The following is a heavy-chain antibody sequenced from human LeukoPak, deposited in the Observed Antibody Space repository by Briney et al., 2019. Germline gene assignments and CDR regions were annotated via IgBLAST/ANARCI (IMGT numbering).Heavy chain of an antibody. V-gene: IGHV3-23*01. J-gene: IGHJ4*02. CDR3: AKDQGASSYSFDY. CDR2: FSGSVDTT. CDR1: GFTFSTYA. Sequence: GGSLRLSCAASGFTFSTYAMNWVRQAPGKGLEWVSTFSGSVDTTYYADSVKGRFTISRGNSKNTLYLQMDTLTAEDTAVYYCAKDQGASSYSFDYWGRGTLVTVSS. D-gene: IGHD1-26*01.